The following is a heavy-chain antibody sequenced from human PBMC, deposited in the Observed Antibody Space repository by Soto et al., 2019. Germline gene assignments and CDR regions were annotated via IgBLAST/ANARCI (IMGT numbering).Heavy chain of an antibody. CDR3: ARQGAVTVMFYYHGMDV. J-gene: IGHJ6*02. D-gene: IGHD2-21*02. Sequence: QVQLQQWGAGLLKPSETLSLTCDVYGGSFGGYFWSLIRQPPGKGLEWIGEINHGGINNYNPSLKSRITISVDTSKNQFSLKLSSVTAADAAVYYCARQGAVTVMFYYHGMDVWGQGTSVTVSS. V-gene: IGHV4-34*02. CDR2: INHGGIN. CDR1: GGSFGGYF.